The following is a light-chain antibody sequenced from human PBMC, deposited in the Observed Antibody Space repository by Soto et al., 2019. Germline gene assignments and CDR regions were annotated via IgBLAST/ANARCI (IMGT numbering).Light chain of an antibody. J-gene: IGLJ1*01. CDR2: EVS. CDR1: SSDVGGYNY. CDR3: SSYAGSNGV. Sequence: QSALTQPPSASGSPGQSVTISCTGTSSDVGGYNYVSWYQQHPGKAPTLMIYEVSKRPSGVPDRFSGSKSGNTASLTVSGLQAEDEADYYCSSYAGSNGVFGTGTKVTVL. V-gene: IGLV2-8*01.